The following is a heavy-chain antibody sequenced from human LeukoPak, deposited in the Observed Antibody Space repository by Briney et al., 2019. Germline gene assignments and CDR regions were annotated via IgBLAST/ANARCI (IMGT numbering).Heavy chain of an antibody. V-gene: IGHV1-46*01. CDR2: INPSGGTT. D-gene: IGHD6-13*01. J-gene: IGHJ4*02. CDR3: ARGPNSWAGGDY. CDR1: GYTFTTYY. Sequence: ASVKVSCKASGYTFTTYYMHWVRQAPGQGLGWMGIINPSGGTTSYSQKFQGRVTMTRDTSTSTVYMELSSLRSEDTAVYYCARGPNSWAGGDYWGQGTLVTVSS.